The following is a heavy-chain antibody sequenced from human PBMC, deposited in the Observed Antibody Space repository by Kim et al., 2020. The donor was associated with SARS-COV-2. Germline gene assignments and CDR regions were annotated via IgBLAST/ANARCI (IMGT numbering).Heavy chain of an antibody. CDR3: ARLPDILTGPDEGFDY. D-gene: IGHD3-9*01. J-gene: IGHJ4*02. Sequence: PSLKGRVTIAVDTSKNQFSLKLSSVTAADTAVYYCARLPDILTGPDEGFDYWGQGTLVTVSS. V-gene: IGHV4-39*01.